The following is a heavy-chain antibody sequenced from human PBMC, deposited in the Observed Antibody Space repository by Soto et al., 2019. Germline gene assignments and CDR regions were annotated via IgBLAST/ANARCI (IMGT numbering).Heavy chain of an antibody. Sequence: GGSLRLSCAASGFTFSSYWMHWVRQAPGKGLVWVSRINRDGSSTNYADSARGRVTISRDNAKNTLYLQVNGLRAEDTAVYYCLKYSGPLIMPAALGPGTLVTVSS. V-gene: IGHV3-74*01. D-gene: IGHD1-26*01. CDR2: INRDGSST. CDR3: LKYSGPLIMPAA. CDR1: GFTFSSYW. J-gene: IGHJ5*02.